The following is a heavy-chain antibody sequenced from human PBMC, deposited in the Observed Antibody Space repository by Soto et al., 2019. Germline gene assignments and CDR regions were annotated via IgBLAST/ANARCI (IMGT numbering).Heavy chain of an antibody. CDR1: GYTFTNYG. Sequence: QVQLVQSGAELKKPGASVKVSCKASGYTFTNYGISWVRQAPGQGLEWMGWINTYHGNTKYAQKLQGRVTMTNDSSTSTAYMELTSLRSDDTAVYYCARSPGYSASWGYFYYGMKIWGQGTTVIVSS. D-gene: IGHD6-13*01. V-gene: IGHV1-18*01. CDR2: INTYHGNT. J-gene: IGHJ6*02. CDR3: ARSPGYSASWGYFYYGMKI.